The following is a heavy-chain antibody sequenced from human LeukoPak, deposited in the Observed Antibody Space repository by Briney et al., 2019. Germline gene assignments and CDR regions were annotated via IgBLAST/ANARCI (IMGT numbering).Heavy chain of an antibody. V-gene: IGHV4-59*12. J-gene: IGHJ3*02. D-gene: IGHD4-17*01. CDR3: ARDYGDYIGALDI. CDR1: GGSISSYY. CDR2: IHYSGST. Sequence: SETLSLTCTVSGGSISSYYWNWIRQPPGKGLEWIGLIHYSGSTNYNPSLKSRLTMSVDTSKNQFSLKLSSVTAADTAVYYCARDYGDYIGALDIWGQGAMVTVSS.